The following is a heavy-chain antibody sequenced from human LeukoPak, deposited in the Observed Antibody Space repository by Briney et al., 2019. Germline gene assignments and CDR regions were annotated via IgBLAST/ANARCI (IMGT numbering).Heavy chain of an antibody. V-gene: IGHV4-61*02. CDR1: GGSISSGSYY. CDR3: ASWAGEYYYDSSGYHHDAFDI. J-gene: IGHJ3*02. D-gene: IGHD3-22*01. CDR2: IYTSGST. Sequence: SETLSLTCTVSGGSISSGSYYWSWIRQPAGKGLEWIGRIYTSGSTNYNPSLKSRVTTSVDTSKNQFSLKLSSVTAADTAVYYCASWAGEYYYDSSGYHHDAFDIWGQGTMVTVSS.